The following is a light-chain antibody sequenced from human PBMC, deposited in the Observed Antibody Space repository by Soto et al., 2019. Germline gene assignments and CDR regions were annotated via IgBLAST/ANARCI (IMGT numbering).Light chain of an antibody. CDR3: QQYGRAPPNT. V-gene: IGKV3-20*01. J-gene: IGKJ4*01. CDR1: QSVSSSY. CDR2: GAS. Sequence: EIVLTQSPGTLSLSPGERATLSCRASQSVSSSYLAWYQQKPGQPPRLLIYGASSRATGIPDRFSGSGSGTDFTLTISRLEPEDFAVYYCQQYGRAPPNTFGGGTKVEIK.